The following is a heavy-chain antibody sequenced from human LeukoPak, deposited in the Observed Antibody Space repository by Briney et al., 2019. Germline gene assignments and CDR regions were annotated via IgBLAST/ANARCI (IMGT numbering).Heavy chain of an antibody. CDR1: GYTFSSHC. Sequence: ASVKVSCKTSGYTFSSHCIHWVRQAPGRGPEWMGISNPRGGGTSYAQKFQGRLTMTRDTSTSTVYLELSSLRSEDTAVYYCARDPYYGSGTYNYFDYWGQGTLVTVSS. J-gene: IGHJ4*02. CDR2: SNPRGGGT. CDR3: ARDPYYGSGTYNYFDY. D-gene: IGHD3-10*01. V-gene: IGHV1-46*01.